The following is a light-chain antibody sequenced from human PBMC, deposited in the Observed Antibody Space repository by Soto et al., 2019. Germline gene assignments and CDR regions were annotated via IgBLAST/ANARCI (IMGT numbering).Light chain of an antibody. CDR1: SSNIGNNY. J-gene: IGLJ2*01. Sequence: QSVLTQPPSVSAAPGQKVTISCSGSSSNIGNNYVSWYQQLPGTAPKLLIYDNNKRPSGIPDRFSGSKSGTSATLGITGLQTGDEADYYCGTWDCSRSAVVFVGGTKVTVL. CDR2: DNN. V-gene: IGLV1-51*01. CDR3: GTWDCSRSAVV.